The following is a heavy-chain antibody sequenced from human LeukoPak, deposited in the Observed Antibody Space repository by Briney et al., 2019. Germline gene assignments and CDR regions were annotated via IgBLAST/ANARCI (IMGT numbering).Heavy chain of an antibody. V-gene: IGHV1-2*02. J-gene: IGHJ4*02. CDR1: GYTFTGYY. CDR2: INPNSGGT. D-gene: IGHD3-22*01. Sequence: ASVKVSCKASGYTFTGYYMHWVRQAPGQGLEWMGWINPNSGGTNYAQKFQGRVTMTRDTSISTAYMELSRLRSDDTAVYYCARVTGPSVSSGYFTPPSFYFDYWGQGTLVTVSS. CDR3: ARVTGPSVSSGYFTPPSFYFDY.